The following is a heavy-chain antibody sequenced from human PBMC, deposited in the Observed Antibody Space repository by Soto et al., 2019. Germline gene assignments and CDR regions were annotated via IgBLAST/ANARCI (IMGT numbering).Heavy chain of an antibody. CDR3: AGGSPLWFSP. V-gene: IGHV1-3*01. Sequence: ASGKVSCKASGYTFTNYGMLWVRQAPGQRLEWMGWINAGNGNTKYSQKFQGRVTITRDTSASTAYMELSSLRSEDTAVYYCAGGSPLWFSPWGQGTLFSVSS. CDR1: GYTFTNYG. J-gene: IGHJ5*02. D-gene: IGHD3-16*02. CDR2: INAGNGNT.